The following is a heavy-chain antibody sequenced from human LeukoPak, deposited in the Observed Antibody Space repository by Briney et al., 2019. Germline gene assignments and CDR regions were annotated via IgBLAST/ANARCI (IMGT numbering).Heavy chain of an antibody. D-gene: IGHD6-13*01. CDR3: ATVLSLSASIAAANDAFDI. V-gene: IGHV1-24*01. CDR2: FDPEDGET. CDR1: GYTLTELS. J-gene: IGHJ3*02. Sequence: ASVKVSCKVSGYTLTELSMHWVRQAPGKGLEWMGGFDPEDGETIYSQKFQGRGTMTEDKSTYTAYMEMSSLRYEDTAVYYCATVLSLSASIAAANDAFDIWGQGTMVTVSS.